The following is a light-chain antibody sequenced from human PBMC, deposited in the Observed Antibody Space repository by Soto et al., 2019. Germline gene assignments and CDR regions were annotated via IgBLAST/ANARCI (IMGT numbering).Light chain of an antibody. CDR1: SSNIGTGYD. CDR2: GNS. CDR3: QSYDTSLGGDVV. Sequence: QSVLTQPPSVSGAPGQRVSISCTGSSSNIGTGYDVQWYQQLPGTAPKLLIYGNSNRPSGVPDRFSGSKSGTSASLAITGLQAEDEADYYCQSYDTSLGGDVVFGGGTKLTVL. V-gene: IGLV1-40*01. J-gene: IGLJ2*01.